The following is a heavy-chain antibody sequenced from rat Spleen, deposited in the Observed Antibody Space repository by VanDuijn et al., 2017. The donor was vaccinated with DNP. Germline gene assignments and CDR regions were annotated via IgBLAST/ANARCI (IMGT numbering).Heavy chain of an antibody. J-gene: IGHJ4*01. V-gene: IGHV3-1*01. CDR3: AKIALAAIGDYAMDA. D-gene: IGHD1-2*01. CDR2: ISYSGTT. Sequence: EVQLQESGPGLVKPSQSLSLTCSVTDYSITSSYRWNWIRKFPGNKLEWIGHISYSGTTSYHPSLKSRISITRDTSKNQFFLQLNSVTTEDTATYYCAKIALAAIGDYAMDAWGQGTSVTVSS. CDR1: DYSITSSY.